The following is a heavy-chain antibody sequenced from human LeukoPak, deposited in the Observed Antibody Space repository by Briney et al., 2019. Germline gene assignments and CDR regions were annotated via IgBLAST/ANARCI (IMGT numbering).Heavy chain of an antibody. CDR1: GYSFTSYW. CDR3: ARHGSYSYGYVRE. J-gene: IGHJ4*02. V-gene: IGHV5-51*01. D-gene: IGHD5-18*01. CDR2: IYPGDSDT. Sequence: GESLKISYKGSGYSFTSYWIGWVRPMPGKGLEWMGIIYPGDSDTRYSPSFQGQVTISADKSISTAYLQWSSLKASDTAMYYCARHGSYSYGYVREWGQGTLVTVSS.